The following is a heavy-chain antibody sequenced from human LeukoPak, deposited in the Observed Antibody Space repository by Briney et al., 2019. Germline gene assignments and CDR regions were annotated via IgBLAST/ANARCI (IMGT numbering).Heavy chain of an antibody. V-gene: IGHV1-69*01. CDR1: GGTFSSYA. D-gene: IGHD2-21*01. Sequence: SVKVSCTASGGTFSSYAISWVRQAPGQGLEWMGGIIPIFGTANYAQKFQGRVTITADESTSTAYMELSSLRSEDTAVYYCAREDGAYSGIFDYWGQGTLVTVSS. CDR3: AREDGAYSGIFDY. CDR2: IIPIFGTA. J-gene: IGHJ4*02.